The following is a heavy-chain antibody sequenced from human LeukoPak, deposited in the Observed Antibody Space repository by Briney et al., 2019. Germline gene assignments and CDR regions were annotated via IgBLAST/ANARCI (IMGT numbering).Heavy chain of an antibody. CDR2: INHNGNVN. Sequence: GGSLRLSCAASGFTFSSYWMNWARQAPGKGLEWLASINHNGNVNYYVDSVKGRFTISRENAKNSLYLQMSNLRAEDTAVCFCARGGGLDVWGQGATVTVSS. CDR1: GFTFSSYW. V-gene: IGHV3-7*03. D-gene: IGHD3-16*01. CDR3: ARGGGLDV. J-gene: IGHJ6*02.